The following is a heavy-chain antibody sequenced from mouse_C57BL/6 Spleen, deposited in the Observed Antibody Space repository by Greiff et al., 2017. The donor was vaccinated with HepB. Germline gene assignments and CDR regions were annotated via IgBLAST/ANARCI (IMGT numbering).Heavy chain of an antibody. Sequence: EVKLMESGGGLVQPGGSLKLSCAASGFTFSSYGMSWVRQTPDKRLEWVATISSGGSYTYYPDSVKGRFTISRDNAKNTLYLQMSSLKSEDTAMYFCVGSSVAYWGQGTLVTVSA. CDR3: VGSSVAY. CDR1: GFTFSSYG. J-gene: IGHJ3*01. D-gene: IGHD1-1*01. V-gene: IGHV5-6*03. CDR2: ISSGGSYT.